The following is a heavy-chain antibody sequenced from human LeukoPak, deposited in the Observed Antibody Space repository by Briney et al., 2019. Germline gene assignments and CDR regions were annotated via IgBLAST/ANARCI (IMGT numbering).Heavy chain of an antibody. CDR3: ARFGKGTFDY. V-gene: IGHV1-69*06. CDR2: IIPIFGTA. CDR1: GYTFTGYY. J-gene: IGHJ4*02. D-gene: IGHD3-10*01. Sequence: SVKVSCKASGYTFTGYYMHWVRQAPGQGLEWMGGIIPIFGTANYAQKFQGRVTITADKSTSTAYMELSSLRSEDTAVYYCARFGKGTFDYWGQGTLVTVSS.